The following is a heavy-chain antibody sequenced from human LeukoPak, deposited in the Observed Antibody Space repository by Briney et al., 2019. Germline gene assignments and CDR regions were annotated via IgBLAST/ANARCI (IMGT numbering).Heavy chain of an antibody. CDR1: GFTLSSSGYG. CDR2: ISYDGGST. CDR3: ARDWASSVWCNWSGP. V-gene: IGHV3-30*04. J-gene: IGHJ5*02. Sequence: QPGRSLRLSWAASGFTLSSSGYGMHWVRQAPGKGLEWVAMISYDGGSTYYADSVKGRFIISRDSSNNAVYLQMNSLRTEDSAVYYCARDWASSVWCNWSGPWGQGTRVTVSS. D-gene: IGHD6-13*01.